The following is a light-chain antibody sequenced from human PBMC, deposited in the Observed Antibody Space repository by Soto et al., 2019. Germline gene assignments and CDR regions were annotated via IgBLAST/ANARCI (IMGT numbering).Light chain of an antibody. CDR1: SSNIGNNV. V-gene: IGLV1-36*01. CDR3: AAWDDSLNAWV. Sequence: QSVLTQPPSLSEAPRQRVTISCSGSSSNIGNNVVNWYQQFPGEAPKLLIYYDDLLPSGVSDRFSGSKSGTSASLAISGLQAEDEADYSCAAWDDSLNAWVFGGGTKVTVL. CDR2: YDD. J-gene: IGLJ3*02.